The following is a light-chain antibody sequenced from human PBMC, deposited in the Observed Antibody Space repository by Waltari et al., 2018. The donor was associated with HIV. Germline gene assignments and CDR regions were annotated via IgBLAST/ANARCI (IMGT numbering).Light chain of an antibody. J-gene: IGKJ2*01. CDR1: QSVSSN. CDR2: DAS. CDR3: QQYNNWPPGT. V-gene: IGKV3-15*01. Sequence: IVMTQSPATLSVSPGERANLSCRASQSVSSNLAWYQQKPGQAPRLLIYDASTRATGIPARFSGSGSGTYFTLTISSLQSEDFAVYYCQQYNNWPPGTFGQGAKLEIK.